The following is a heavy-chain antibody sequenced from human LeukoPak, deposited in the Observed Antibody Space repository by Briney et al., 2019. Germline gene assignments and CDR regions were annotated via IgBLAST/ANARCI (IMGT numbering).Heavy chain of an antibody. D-gene: IGHD4/OR15-4a*01. CDR3: AKAVDQVLITTPADY. Sequence: HSGGSLRLSCAASGFTFSSYAMSWVRQAPGKGLEWVSAISGSGGSTYYADSVKGRFTISRDNSKNALYQQMNSLRAEDTAVYYCAKAVDQVLITTPADYWGQGTLVTGSS. J-gene: IGHJ4*02. CDR1: GFTFSSYA. V-gene: IGHV3-23*01. CDR2: ISGSGGST.